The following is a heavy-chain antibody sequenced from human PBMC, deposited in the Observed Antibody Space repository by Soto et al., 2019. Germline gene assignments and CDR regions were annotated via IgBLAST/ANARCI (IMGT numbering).Heavy chain of an antibody. D-gene: IGHD2-21*02. CDR2: IVVGSGNT. CDR1: GFTFTSSA. Sequence: ASVKVSCKASGFTFTSSAVQWVRQARGQRLEWIGWIVVGSGNTNYAQKFQERVTITRDMSTSTAYMELSSLRSEDTAVYYRAAEGGYCGGDCYLLLWGQGTLVTVSS. CDR3: AAEGGYCGGDCYLLL. V-gene: IGHV1-58*01. J-gene: IGHJ4*02.